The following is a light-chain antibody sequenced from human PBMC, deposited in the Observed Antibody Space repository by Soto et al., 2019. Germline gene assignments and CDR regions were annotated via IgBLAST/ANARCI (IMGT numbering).Light chain of an antibody. V-gene: IGKV3-20*01. J-gene: IGKJ2*01. CDR2: ATS. Sequence: ETVLTQSPGTLSLSPGEGATLSCRASQSVDSRYLTWYQQRPGQAPRLLISATSTRASGIPDRFSGRGSGTDFTLTISRLEPEDCAVYYCQQYATAPYTFGRGTTLEF. CDR1: QSVDSRY. CDR3: QQYATAPYT.